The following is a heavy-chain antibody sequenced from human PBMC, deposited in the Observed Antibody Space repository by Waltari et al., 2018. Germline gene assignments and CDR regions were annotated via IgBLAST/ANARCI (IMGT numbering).Heavy chain of an antibody. V-gene: IGHV3-7*01. CDR3: ARDSSSSYHFDY. CDR2: IKQDGREK. Sequence: EVQLVESGGGLVQPGGSLRLSCAASGFTFSSYGMSWVRQAPGKGLEWVDNIKQDGREKYYVDLMRGLFTISRDNANNSLYLQMNSLRAEDTAVYYCARDSSSSYHFDYWGQGTLVTVSS. J-gene: IGHJ4*02. CDR1: GFTFSSYG. D-gene: IGHD6-13*01.